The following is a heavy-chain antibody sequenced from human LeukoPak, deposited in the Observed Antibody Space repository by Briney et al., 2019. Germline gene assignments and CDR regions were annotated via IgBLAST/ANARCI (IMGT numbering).Heavy chain of an antibody. CDR2: SYYSGST. V-gene: IGHV4-39*07. CDR3: PRYYDFWSGYYNNWFDL. Sequence: SETLSLTCTVSGGSISSSSDYWGWIRQPPGKGLEWIESSYYSGSTYYNPSRKSRITISVYTTKNQFSLKLSPVPAADTAVYYCPRYYDFWSGYYNNWFDLWGQGTLVTLSS. J-gene: IGHJ5*02. D-gene: IGHD3-3*01. CDR1: GGSISSSSDY.